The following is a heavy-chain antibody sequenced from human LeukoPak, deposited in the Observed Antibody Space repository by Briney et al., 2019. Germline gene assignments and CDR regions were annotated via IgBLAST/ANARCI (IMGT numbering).Heavy chain of an antibody. V-gene: IGHV3-33*08. CDR1: GFTFSSYG. Sequence: GGSLRLSCAVSGFTFSSYGMHWVRQAPGKGLEWVAVIWYDGGNKYYADSVKGRFTISRDNSKNTLYLQMNSLRAEDTAVYYCARESYDSSGYYTYWGQGTLVTVSS. J-gene: IGHJ4*02. D-gene: IGHD3-22*01. CDR3: ARESYDSSGYYTY. CDR2: IWYDGGNK.